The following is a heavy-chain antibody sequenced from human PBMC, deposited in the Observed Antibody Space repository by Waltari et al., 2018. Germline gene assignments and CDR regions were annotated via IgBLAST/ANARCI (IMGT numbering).Heavy chain of an antibody. Sequence: QVQLVQSGAEVKKPGSSVKVSCKASGGTFSSYAISWVRQAPGQGLEWMGWISPIFVTENHAQRFQGRVTSTGDESTSTAYMELSSLGSEDTAGYYCARDGGDIVVVPAARGWFDPWGQGTLVTVSS. CDR1: GGTFSSYA. J-gene: IGHJ5*02. CDR3: ARDGGDIVVVPAARGWFDP. V-gene: IGHV1-69*01. CDR2: ISPIFVTE. D-gene: IGHD2-2*01.